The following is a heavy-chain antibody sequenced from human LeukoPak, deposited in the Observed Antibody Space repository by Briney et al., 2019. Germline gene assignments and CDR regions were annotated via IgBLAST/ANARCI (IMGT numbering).Heavy chain of an antibody. J-gene: IGHJ4*02. D-gene: IGHD3-10*01. V-gene: IGHV4-59*08. Sequence: SETLSLTCTASGVTISSYYRSWIRQPPGKGLEWIGYIYYSGSTNYNPSLKSRVTISVDTSKNQFSLQLISVTAADTAVYYCARRSGARSEYYFDYWGQGTLVTVSS. CDR1: GVTISSYY. CDR3: ARRSGARSEYYFDY. CDR2: IYYSGST.